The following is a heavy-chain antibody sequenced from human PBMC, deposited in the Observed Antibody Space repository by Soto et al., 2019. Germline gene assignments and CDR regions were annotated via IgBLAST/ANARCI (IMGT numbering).Heavy chain of an antibody. Sequence: PSQTLSLTCAISGDSVSSKAAAWNWIRQSPSRGLEWLGRTYYRSKWSTDYAVSVKSRITINPDTSKNQFSLQLNSVTPEDTAVYYCTRALSGSYDSWGQGTLVTVSS. D-gene: IGHD1-26*01. CDR3: TRALSGSYDS. J-gene: IGHJ5*01. V-gene: IGHV6-1*01. CDR2: TYYRSKWST. CDR1: GDSVSSKAAA.